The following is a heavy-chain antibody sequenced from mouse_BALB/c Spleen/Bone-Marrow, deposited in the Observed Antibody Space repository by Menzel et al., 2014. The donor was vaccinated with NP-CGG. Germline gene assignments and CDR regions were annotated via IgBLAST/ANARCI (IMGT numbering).Heavy chain of an antibody. CDR3: SRGGNFDVMDY. Sequence: VQLQQSGAELVKPGASVKLSCKASGYTFTSYYMYWVKQRPGQGLEWIGGINPSNGVNNFNEKLKSKASLTVDKSSSTAYMQLSSLTSEDSAVYYYSRGGNFDVMDYWGQGTSVTVSS. CDR1: GYTFTSYY. J-gene: IGHJ4*01. CDR2: INPSNGVN. V-gene: IGHV1S81*02. D-gene: IGHD2-1*01.